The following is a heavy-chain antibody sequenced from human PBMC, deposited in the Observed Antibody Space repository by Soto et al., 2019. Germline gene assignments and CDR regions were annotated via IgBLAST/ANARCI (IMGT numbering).Heavy chain of an antibody. Sequence: SETLSLTCTVSGGSISNSSYYWGWIRQPPGKGLEWIGSIYYSGSTYYNPSLKSRVTISVDTSKNQFSLKLSSVTAADTAVYYCARLRFLGYYYMDVWGKGTTVTVPS. CDR3: ARLRFLGYYYMDV. D-gene: IGHD3-3*01. J-gene: IGHJ6*03. CDR2: IYYSGST. V-gene: IGHV4-39*01. CDR1: GGSISNSSYY.